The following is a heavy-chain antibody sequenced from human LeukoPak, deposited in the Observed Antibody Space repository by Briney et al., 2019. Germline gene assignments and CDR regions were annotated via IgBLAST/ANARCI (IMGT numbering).Heavy chain of an antibody. J-gene: IGHJ4*02. D-gene: IGHD4/OR15-4a*01. CDR1: GYTFTGYF. CDR2: INPSSGGT. CDR3: ARPLYGAASVALNPNSLDY. V-gene: IGHV1-2*02. Sequence: ASVTVSCKASGYTFTGYFMHWVRQAPGPGLEWMGWINPSSGGTNYEQKFQGRVTMTRDTCISTAYMELRSLRSDDTAVYYCARPLYGAASVALNPNSLDYWGQGTLVTVSS.